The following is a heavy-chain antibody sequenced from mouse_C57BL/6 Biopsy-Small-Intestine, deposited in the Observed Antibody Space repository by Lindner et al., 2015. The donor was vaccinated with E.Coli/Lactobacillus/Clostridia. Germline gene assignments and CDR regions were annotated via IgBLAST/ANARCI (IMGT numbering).Heavy chain of an antibody. V-gene: IGHV14-1*01. CDR3: TLYYYGFTY. CDR1: GFNIKDYY. CDR2: IDPEDGDA. J-gene: IGHJ3*01. Sequence: VQLQESGAELVRPGASVKLSCTASGFNIKDYYMHWVKQRPEQGREWIGRIDPEDGDAEYAPKFQGKATMTADTSSNTAYLQLSSLTSEDTAVYYCTLYYYGFTYWGQGTLVTVSA. D-gene: IGHD1-1*01.